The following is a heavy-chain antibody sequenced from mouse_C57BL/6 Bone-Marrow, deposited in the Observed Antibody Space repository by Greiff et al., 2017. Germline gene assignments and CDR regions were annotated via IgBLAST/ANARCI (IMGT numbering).Heavy chain of an antibody. V-gene: IGHV1-63*01. Sequence: QVQLKESGAELVRPGTSVKMSCKASGYTFTNYWIGWAKQRPGHGLEWIGDIYPGGGYTNYNEKFKGKATLTADKSSSTAYMQFSSLTSEDSAIYYCARSGYYPDYWGQGTTLTVSS. CDR1: GYTFTNYW. J-gene: IGHJ2*01. CDR2: IYPGGGYT. CDR3: ARSGYYPDY. D-gene: IGHD3-1*01.